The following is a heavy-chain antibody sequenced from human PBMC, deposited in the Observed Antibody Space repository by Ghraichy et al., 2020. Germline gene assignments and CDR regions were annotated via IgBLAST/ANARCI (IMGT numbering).Heavy chain of an antibody. Sequence: YAVYGGSFSGYYWSWIRQPPGKGLEWIGEINHSGSTNYNPSLKSRVTISVDTSKNQFSLKLSSVTAADTSVYYCARQGSGWQTFDYWGQGTLVTVSS. CDR3: ARQGSGWQTFDY. V-gene: IGHV4-34*01. J-gene: IGHJ4*02. CDR2: INHSGST. CDR1: GGSFSGYY. D-gene: IGHD6-19*01.